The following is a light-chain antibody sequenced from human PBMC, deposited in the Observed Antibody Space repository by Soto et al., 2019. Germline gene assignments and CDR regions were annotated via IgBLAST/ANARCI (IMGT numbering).Light chain of an antibody. CDR1: QDISNY. CDR2: DAA. Sequence: DIQMTQSPSSLSASVGDRVTITCQASQDISNYLSWYQQKPGKAPKLLIYDAANLQTGVPSRFSGGGSGTHFXLXIXXXXXXXXXTYYCQHYHNLPFTFGPGTKV. CDR3: QHYHNLPFT. V-gene: IGKV1-33*01. J-gene: IGKJ3*01.